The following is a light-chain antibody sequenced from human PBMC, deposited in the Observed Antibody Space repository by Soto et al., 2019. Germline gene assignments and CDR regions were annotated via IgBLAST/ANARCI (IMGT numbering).Light chain of an antibody. CDR1: QSFSSY. CDR2: DAS. CDR3: RQRSNWPPLIT. Sequence: PGERATLSCRASQSFSSYLAWYQQKPGQAPRLLIYDASKRATGIPARFSGRGSGTDFTLTISSLEPEDFAVYYCRQRSNWPPLITFGQGTRLEIK. J-gene: IGKJ5*01. V-gene: IGKV3-11*01.